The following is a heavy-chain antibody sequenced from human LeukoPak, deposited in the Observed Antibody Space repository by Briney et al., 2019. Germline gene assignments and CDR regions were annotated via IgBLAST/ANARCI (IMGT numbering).Heavy chain of an antibody. J-gene: IGHJ5*02. CDR1: GFTFSSYA. CDR2: ISGSGGTT. CDR3: AKEPREYCSSTSCPNWIDP. Sequence: GGSLRLSCAASGFTFSSYAMSWVRQAPGKRLEWVSAISGSGGTTYYADSVKGRFTISRYNSKNTLYLQMSSLRAEDTAVYYCAKEPREYCSSTSCPNWIDPWGQGTLVTVSS. V-gene: IGHV3-23*01. D-gene: IGHD2-2*01.